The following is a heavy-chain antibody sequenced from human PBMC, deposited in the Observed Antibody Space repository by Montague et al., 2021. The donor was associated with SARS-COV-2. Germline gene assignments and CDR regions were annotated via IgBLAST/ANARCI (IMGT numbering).Heavy chain of an antibody. CDR2: IYHTRST. D-gene: IGHD1-26*01. J-gene: IGHJ4*02. CDR3: ARKGSGRSDLAY. V-gene: IGHV4/OR15-8*01. Sequence: SETLSLTCVVSGGSISTDNWCSCGRLPPGRGVGWVGEIYHTRSTNYKPSLKSRVSMSVDKSWHQFSLRLTSVTAADAAIYYCARKGSGRSDLAYWGQGTLVTVSS. CDR1: GGSISTDNW.